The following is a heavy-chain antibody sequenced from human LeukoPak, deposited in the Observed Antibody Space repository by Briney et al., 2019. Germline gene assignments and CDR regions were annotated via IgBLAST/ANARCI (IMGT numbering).Heavy chain of an antibody. V-gene: IGHV4-34*01. CDR1: GGSFSGYY. D-gene: IGHD5-24*01. Sequence: SETLSLTCAVYGGSFSGYYWSWIRQPPGKGLEWIGEINHSGSTNYNPSLRSRVTISVDTSKNQFSLKLSSVTAADTAVYYCARHEGGDGYNFLPFDYWGQGTLVTVSS. CDR2: INHSGST. J-gene: IGHJ4*02. CDR3: ARHEGGDGYNFLPFDY.